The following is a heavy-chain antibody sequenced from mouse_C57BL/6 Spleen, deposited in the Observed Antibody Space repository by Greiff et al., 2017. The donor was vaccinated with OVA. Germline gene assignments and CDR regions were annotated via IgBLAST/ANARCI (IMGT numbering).Heavy chain of an antibody. CDR3: ARPQLVLYYFYY. CDR2: IDPSDSYT. D-gene: IGHD4-1*02. J-gene: IGHJ2*01. V-gene: IGHV1-50*01. Sequence: QVQLQQPGAELVKPGASVKLSCKASGYTFTSYWMQWVKQRPGQGLEWIGEIDPSDSYTNYNQKFKGKATLTLDTYSSTAYMQLSSLTSEDSAVYYCARPQLVLYYFYYWGQGTTLTVSS. CDR1: GYTFTSYW.